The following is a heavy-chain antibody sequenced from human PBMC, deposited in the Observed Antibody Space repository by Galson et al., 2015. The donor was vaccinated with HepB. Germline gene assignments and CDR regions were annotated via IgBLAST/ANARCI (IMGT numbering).Heavy chain of an antibody. CDR2: IYPGDSDT. D-gene: IGHD6-13*01. V-gene: IGHV5-51*01. J-gene: IGHJ4*02. Sequence: QSGAEVKKPGESLKISCKGSGYNFANYWIGWVRQMPGKGLEWMGIIYPGDSDTRYSPSFQGQVTSSADKSISTAYLQWSSLKASDTAMYYCARHYHIGGSTWSPFDDWGQGTLVTVSS. CDR3: ARHYHIGGSTWSPFDD. CDR1: GYNFANYW.